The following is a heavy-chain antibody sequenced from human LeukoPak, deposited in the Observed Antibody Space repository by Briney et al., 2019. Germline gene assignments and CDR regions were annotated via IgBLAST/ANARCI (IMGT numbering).Heavy chain of an antibody. CDR3: ARLAVAGTLSYYYYYGMDV. CDR2: MNPNSGNT. CDR1: GYTFTSYD. D-gene: IGHD6-19*01. Sequence: ASVKVSCKASGYTFTSYDINWVRQATGQGLEWMGWMNPNSGNTGYAQKFQGRVTMTRNTSISTAYMELSSLRTEDTAVYYCARLAVAGTLSYYYYYGMDVWGQGTTVTVSS. V-gene: IGHV1-8*01. J-gene: IGHJ6*02.